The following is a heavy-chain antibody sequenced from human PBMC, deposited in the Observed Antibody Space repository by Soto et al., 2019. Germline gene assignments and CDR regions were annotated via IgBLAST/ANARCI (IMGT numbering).Heavy chain of an antibody. Sequence: QVQLQESGPGLVKPSGTLSLTCAVSGGSISSSNWWSWVRQPPGKGREWIGEIYHSGSTNYNPSLKIPVTIPVHTSKNQFSLKLSSVTAADTAVYYCARGGWLGGRGYYFDYWGQGTLVTVSS. CDR1: GGSISSSNW. J-gene: IGHJ4*02. V-gene: IGHV4-4*02. CDR3: ARGGWLGGRGYYFDY. D-gene: IGHD3-10*01. CDR2: IYHSGST.